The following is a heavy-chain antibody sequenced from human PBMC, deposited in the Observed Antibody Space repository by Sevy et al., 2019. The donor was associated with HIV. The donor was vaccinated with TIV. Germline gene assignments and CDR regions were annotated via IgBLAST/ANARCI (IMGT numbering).Heavy chain of an antibody. D-gene: IGHD3-10*01. CDR2: ISSSSSYI. J-gene: IGHJ4*02. V-gene: IGHV3-21*01. CDR1: GFTFSSYS. CDR3: ARQRRFGEFDY. Sequence: GGSLRLSCAASGFTFSSYSMNWVRQAPGKGLEWVSSISSSSSYIYYADSVKGRFTISRDNAKNSLYLQMNSLRAEDMAVYYCARQRRFGEFDYWGQGTLVTVSS.